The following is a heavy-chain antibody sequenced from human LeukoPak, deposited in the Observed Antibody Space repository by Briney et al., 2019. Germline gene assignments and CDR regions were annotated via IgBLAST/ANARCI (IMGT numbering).Heavy chain of an antibody. CDR1: GYTFTGYY. CDR2: INPNSGGT. Sequence: ASVKVSCKASGYTFTGYYMHWVRQAPGQGLEWMGWINPNSGGTNYAQKFQGRVTMTRDTSISTAYMELSRLRADDTAVYYCASASAQLERYFDYWGQGTLVTVSS. CDR3: ASASAQLERYFDY. V-gene: IGHV1-2*02. D-gene: IGHD1-1*01. J-gene: IGHJ4*02.